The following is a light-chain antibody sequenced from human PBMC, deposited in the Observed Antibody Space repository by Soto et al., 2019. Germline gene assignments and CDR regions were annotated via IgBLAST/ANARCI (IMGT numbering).Light chain of an antibody. V-gene: IGKV2D-30*01. J-gene: IGKJ5*01. CDR1: QSLVYSDGNTF. CDR3: TQGTCWPPT. CDR2: KVS. Sequence: DVVMTQSPLSLPVTLGQPASISCRSSQSLVYSDGNTFLNWFQQRPGQSPRRLIYKVSNWDSEDPHRGSGSGLGTANTLKTSTLEANDVQVYYCTQGTCWPPTFSQRTRLEIK.